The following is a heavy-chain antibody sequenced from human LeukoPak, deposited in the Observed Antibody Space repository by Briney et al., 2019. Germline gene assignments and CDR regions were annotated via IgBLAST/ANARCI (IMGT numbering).Heavy chain of an antibody. CDR3: ARGGDKRLARNWFDP. CDR2: ISSSSSTI. CDR1: GFTFSSYS. Sequence: PGGSLRLSCAASGFTFSSYSMNWVRQAPGKGLEWVSYISSSSSTIYYADSVKGRFTISRDNAKNSLYLQMNSLRAEDTAVYYCARGGDKRLARNWFDPWGQGTVVTVSS. V-gene: IGHV3-48*01. J-gene: IGHJ5*02. D-gene: IGHD3-16*01.